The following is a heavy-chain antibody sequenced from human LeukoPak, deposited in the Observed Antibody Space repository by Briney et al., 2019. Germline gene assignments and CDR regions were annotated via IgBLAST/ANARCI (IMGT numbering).Heavy chain of an antibody. Sequence: SETLSLTCTVSGGSISSSSYYWGWIRQPPGKGLVWIGSIYYSRSTYYNPSLNSRVTISVDTSKNQFSLKLSSVTAADTAVYYCARWADWYFDLWGRGTLVTVSS. V-gene: IGHV4-39*01. J-gene: IGHJ2*01. D-gene: IGHD6-19*01. CDR3: ARWADWYFDL. CDR2: IYYSRST. CDR1: GGSISSSSYY.